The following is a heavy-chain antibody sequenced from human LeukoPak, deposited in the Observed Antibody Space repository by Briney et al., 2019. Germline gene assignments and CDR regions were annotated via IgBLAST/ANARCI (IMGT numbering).Heavy chain of an antibody. CDR3: ARGRIAAHYYYGMDV. V-gene: IGHV1-69*04. Sequence: SVKVSCKASGGTFSSYAISWVRQAPGQGLEWMGRIIPILGIANYAQKFQGRVTITADKSTSTAYMELSSLRSEDTAVYYCARGRIAAHYYYGMDVWGQGTTVTVSS. D-gene: IGHD6-25*01. J-gene: IGHJ6*02. CDR1: GGTFSSYA. CDR2: IIPILGIA.